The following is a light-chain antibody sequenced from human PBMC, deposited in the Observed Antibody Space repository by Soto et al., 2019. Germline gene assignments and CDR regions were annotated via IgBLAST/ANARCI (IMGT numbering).Light chain of an antibody. CDR3: QPYTNWPRT. J-gene: IGKJ5*01. V-gene: IGKV3-15*01. Sequence: EIVMTQSPATLSVSPGERATLSCRASQSVSSNLAWYQQKPGQAPRLLIYGASTRATGIPARFSGSGSGTEFTLTISSLQSEDFAVYYCQPYTNWPRTFGQGTRLEIK. CDR1: QSVSSN. CDR2: GAS.